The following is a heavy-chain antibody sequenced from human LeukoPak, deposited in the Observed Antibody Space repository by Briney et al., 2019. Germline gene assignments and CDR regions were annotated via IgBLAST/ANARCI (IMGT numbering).Heavy chain of an antibody. CDR2: IYYSGST. Sequence: SETLSLTCTVSSGSISSYYWSWIRQPPGKGLEWIGYIYYSGSTNYNPSLKSRVTISVDTSKNQFSLKLSSVTAADTAVYYCARDSGLAVTPDYYFDYWGQGTLVTVSS. CDR1: SGSISSYY. D-gene: IGHD4-23*01. J-gene: IGHJ4*02. V-gene: IGHV4-59*01. CDR3: ARDSGLAVTPDYYFDY.